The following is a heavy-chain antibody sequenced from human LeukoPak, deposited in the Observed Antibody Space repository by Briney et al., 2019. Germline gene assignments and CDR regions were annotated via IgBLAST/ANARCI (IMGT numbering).Heavy chain of an antibody. J-gene: IGHJ4*02. V-gene: IGHV3-23*01. CDR2: ISGSGGST. Sequence: PGGSLRLSCAASGFTFSNYAMSWVRQAPGKGLEWVSVISGSGGSTHYADSVKGRFTISRDNSKNTLYLQMNSLRAEDTAIYYCAKDTRWYVDYWGQGTLVTVSS. CDR3: AKDTRWYVDY. D-gene: IGHD6-13*01. CDR1: GFTFSNYA.